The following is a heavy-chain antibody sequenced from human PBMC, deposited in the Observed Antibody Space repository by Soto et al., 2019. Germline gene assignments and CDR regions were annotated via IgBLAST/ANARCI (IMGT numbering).Heavy chain of an antibody. CDR3: AREWSDSSGWYGLFYYYYYGMDV. J-gene: IGHJ6*02. CDR1: GGSTSSSNW. V-gene: IGHV4-4*02. D-gene: IGHD6-19*01. Sequence: SSETLSLTCAVSGGSTSSSNWWSWVRQPPGKGLEWIGEIYHSGSTNYNPSLKSRVTISVDKSKNQFSLKLSSVTAADTAVYYCAREWSDSSGWYGLFYYYYYGMDVWGQGTTVTVSS. CDR2: IYHSGST.